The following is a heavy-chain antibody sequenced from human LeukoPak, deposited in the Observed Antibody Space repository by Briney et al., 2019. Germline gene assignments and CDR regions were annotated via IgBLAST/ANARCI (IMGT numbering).Heavy chain of an antibody. Sequence: PSQTLSLTCTVSGGSISSGTYYWSWIRQPAGTGLEGIGRIYTSGSTTYNPSLKSRATISVDKSKNQFSLKLSSVTAADTAVYYCASGRYEYSYKDYWGQGTLVTVSS. V-gene: IGHV4-61*02. CDR1: GGSISSGTYY. CDR2: IYTSGST. D-gene: IGHD5-18*01. CDR3: ASGRYEYSYKDY. J-gene: IGHJ4*02.